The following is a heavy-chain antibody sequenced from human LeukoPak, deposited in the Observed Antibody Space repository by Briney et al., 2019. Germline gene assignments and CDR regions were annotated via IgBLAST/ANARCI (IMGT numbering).Heavy chain of an antibody. CDR3: ARERLRVPDY. CDR2: ISSSSSYI. D-gene: IGHD4-17*01. Sequence: PGGSLRLSCAASGFTFSSYSMNWVRQAPGKGLEWVSSISSSSSYIYYADSVKGRFTISRDNAKNSLYPQMNSLRAEDTAVYYCARERLRVPDYWGQGTLVTVSS. V-gene: IGHV3-21*01. CDR1: GFTFSSYS. J-gene: IGHJ4*02.